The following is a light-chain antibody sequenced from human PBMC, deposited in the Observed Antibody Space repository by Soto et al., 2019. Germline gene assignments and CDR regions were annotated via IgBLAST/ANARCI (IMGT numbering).Light chain of an antibody. CDR1: SSDVGGYNY. J-gene: IGLJ1*01. Sequence: QSVLTQPPSASGSPGQSFTISCTGTSSDVGGYNYVSWYQQHPGKAPKLMIYEVDKRPSGVPDRFSGSKSGNTESLTVSGLQAEDEADYYCCSYAGSNNVFGTGTKVTVL. CDR2: EVD. V-gene: IGLV2-8*01. CDR3: CSYAGSNNV.